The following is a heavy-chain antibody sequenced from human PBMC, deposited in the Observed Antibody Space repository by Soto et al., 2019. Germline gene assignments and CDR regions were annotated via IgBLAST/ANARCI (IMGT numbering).Heavy chain of an antibody. CDR3: AKSPRVTTHFDY. D-gene: IGHD4-4*01. V-gene: IGHV3-23*01. J-gene: IGHJ4*02. CDR1: GFTFSSYA. Sequence: EVQLLESGGGLVQPGGSLRLSCAASGFTFSSYAMSWVRQAPGKGLEWVSAISGSGGSTYYADSVKGRFTISRDNSKNPLYLQMNSLRAEDTAVYYCAKSPRVTTHFDYWGQGTLVTVSS. CDR2: ISGSGGST.